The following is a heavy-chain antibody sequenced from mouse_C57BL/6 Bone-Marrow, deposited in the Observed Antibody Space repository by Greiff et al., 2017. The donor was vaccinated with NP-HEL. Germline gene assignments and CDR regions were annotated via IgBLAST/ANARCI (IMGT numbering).Heavy chain of an antibody. Sequence: EVQLQQSGAELVKPGASVKLSCTASGFNIKDYYMHWVKQRTEQGLEWIGRIDPEDGETKYAPKFQGKATITADPYSHPANLQISSLTSEDTPVYYCARMITTVVAPYLYFGVWGTGTTVTVAS. CDR2: IDPEDGET. J-gene: IGHJ1*03. D-gene: IGHD1-1*01. CDR3: ARMITTVVAPYLYFGV. CDR1: GFNIKDYY. V-gene: IGHV14-2*01.